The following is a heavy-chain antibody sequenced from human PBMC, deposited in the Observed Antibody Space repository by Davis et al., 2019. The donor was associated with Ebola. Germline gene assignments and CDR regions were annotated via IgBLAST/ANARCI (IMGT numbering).Heavy chain of an antibody. CDR2: ISSSSSYI. D-gene: IGHD3-22*01. Sequence: GESLKISCAASGFTFSSYSMNWVRQAPGKGLEWVSSISSSSSYIYYADSVKGRFTISRDNSKNTLYLQMNSLRAEDTAVYYCARDYYYYDSSGYYWDLHNAFDIWGQGTVVTVSS. V-gene: IGHV3-21*01. CDR1: GFTFSSYS. CDR3: ARDYYYYDSSGYYWDLHNAFDI. J-gene: IGHJ3*02.